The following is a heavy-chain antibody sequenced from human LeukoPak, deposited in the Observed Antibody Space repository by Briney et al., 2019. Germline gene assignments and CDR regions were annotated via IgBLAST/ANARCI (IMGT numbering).Heavy chain of an antibody. CDR3: EGVGATYDY. V-gene: IGHV3-21*01. Sequence: GRSLRLSCAPSGFTFSSYSMNSVPQAPGNGLQWFSSISSSSSYIYYADSVKGRFTISRDNAKNSLYLQMNSLRAEDTAVYYCEGVGATYDYWGQGTLVTVSS. CDR1: GFTFSSYS. D-gene: IGHD1-26*01. CDR2: ISSSSSYI. J-gene: IGHJ4*02.